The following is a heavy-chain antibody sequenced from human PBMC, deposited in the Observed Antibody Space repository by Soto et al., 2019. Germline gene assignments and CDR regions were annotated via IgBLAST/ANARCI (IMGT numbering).Heavy chain of an antibody. CDR2: INHSGST. Sequence: SETLSLTCSVSGGSISSGGYYWSWIRQPTGKGLEWIGEINHSGSTNYNPSLKSRVTISVDTSKNQFSLKLSSVTAADTAVYYCAREGLTGTIGLYYYYGMDVWGQGTTVTVSS. J-gene: IGHJ6*02. CDR3: AREGLTGTIGLYYYYGMDV. D-gene: IGHD1-7*01. CDR1: GGSISSGGYY. V-gene: IGHV4-61*08.